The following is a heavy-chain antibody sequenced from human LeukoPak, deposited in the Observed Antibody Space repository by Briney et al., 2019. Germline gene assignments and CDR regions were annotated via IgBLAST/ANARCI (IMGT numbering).Heavy chain of an antibody. V-gene: IGHV3-21*01. J-gene: IGHJ4*02. CDR1: GFTFSSYS. CDR2: ISSSSYI. Sequence: GGSLRPSCAASGFTFSSYSMNWVRQAPGKGLEWVSSISSSSYIYYADSVKGRFTISRDNAKNSLYLQMNSLRAEDTAVYYCARAGYDSSGYYDYWGQGTLVTVSS. D-gene: IGHD3-22*01. CDR3: ARAGYDSSGYYDY.